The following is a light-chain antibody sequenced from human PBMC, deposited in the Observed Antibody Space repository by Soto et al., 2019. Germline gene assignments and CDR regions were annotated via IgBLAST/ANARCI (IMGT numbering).Light chain of an antibody. J-gene: IGKJ1*01. CDR2: AAS. V-gene: IGKV1-39*01. Sequence: DIQMTQSPSSLSASVGDRVTITCRVSHSISSYLNWYQQKPGKAPKVLIYAASSLQSGIPSRFSGSGSGTDFTLTISSLQPEDFATYYCRQSYSIPWTFGQGTKVDIK. CDR1: HSISSY. CDR3: RQSYSIPWT.